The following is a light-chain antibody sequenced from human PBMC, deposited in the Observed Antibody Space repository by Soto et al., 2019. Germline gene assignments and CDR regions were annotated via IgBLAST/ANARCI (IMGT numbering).Light chain of an antibody. V-gene: IGKV3D-20*01. Sequence: IVLTQSPATLSSSPGERATLSCGASQSVSSSYVAWYQHKPGLAPRLLIHDTSSRAIGIPDRFSGSKSGTNFTLTIRRMEPEDVGMYYCQQYGSSPITFGQGTRLAIK. J-gene: IGKJ5*01. CDR3: QQYGSSPIT. CDR2: DTS. CDR1: QSVSSSY.